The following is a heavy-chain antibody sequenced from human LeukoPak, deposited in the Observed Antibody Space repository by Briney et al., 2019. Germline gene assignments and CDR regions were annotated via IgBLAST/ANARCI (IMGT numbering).Heavy chain of an antibody. CDR3: AKQLVTAKYPSGN. J-gene: IGHJ4*02. CDR2: ISGGGVST. V-gene: IGHV3-23*01. D-gene: IGHD2-21*02. CDR1: GFTFSSFP. Sequence: PGGSLRLSCAASGFTFSSFPMSWVRQAPGKGLEWVSVISGGGVSTYYADSVKGRFTISRDNSKNTLYLQMNSLRAEDTAVYYCAKQLVTAKYPSGNWGQGTLVTVSS.